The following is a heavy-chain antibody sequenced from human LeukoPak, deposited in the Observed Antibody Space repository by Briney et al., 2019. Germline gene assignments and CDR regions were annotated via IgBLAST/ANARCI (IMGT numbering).Heavy chain of an antibody. V-gene: IGHV3-53*01. CDR3: ARGGYSSSWYHFDY. D-gene: IGHD6-13*01. CDR1: GFTVSSNY. CDR2: IYSGGTT. J-gene: IGHJ4*02. Sequence: PGRSLRLSCAASGFTVSSNYMSWVRQAPGKGLEWVSVIYSGGTTNYAGSVKGRFTISRDNPKNTLFLQMNSLRAEDTAVYYCARGGYSSSWYHFDYWGQGTLVTVSS.